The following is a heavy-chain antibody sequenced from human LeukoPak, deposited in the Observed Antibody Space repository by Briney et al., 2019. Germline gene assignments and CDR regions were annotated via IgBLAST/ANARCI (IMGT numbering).Heavy chain of an antibody. CDR2: IYHSGST. V-gene: IGHV4-59*08. J-gene: IGHJ3*02. D-gene: IGHD3-22*01. CDR3: ARHWNYYDSSSAFDI. Sequence: SETLSLTCTVSGGSIRSYYWSWIRQPAGKGLEWIGHIYHSGSTNDNPSLKSRVTMSVDTPKNQFSLKLSSVTAADTAVYYCARHWNYYDSSSAFDIWGQGTMVTVSS. CDR1: GGSIRSYY.